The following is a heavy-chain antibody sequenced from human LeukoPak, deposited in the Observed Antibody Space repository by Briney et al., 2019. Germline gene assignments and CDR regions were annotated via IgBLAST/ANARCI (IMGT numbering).Heavy chain of an antibody. CDR3: ARGLYGPGSYYPDY. J-gene: IGHJ4*02. CDR1: GYTFTSYD. D-gene: IGHD3-10*01. CDR2: MNPNSGNT. V-gene: IGHV1-8*01. Sequence: ASMKVSCKASGYTFTSYDINWVRQATGQGLEWMGWMNPNSGNTAYAQKFQGRVTMTRKTSITTAYMELSSLRSEDTAVYYCARGLYGPGSYYPDYWGQGTLVTVSS.